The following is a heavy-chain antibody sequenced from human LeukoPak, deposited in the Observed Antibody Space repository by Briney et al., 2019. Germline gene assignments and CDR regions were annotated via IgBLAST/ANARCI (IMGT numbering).Heavy chain of an antibody. CDR1: GFTFSGYS. D-gene: IGHD3-16*01. Sequence: GGSLRLSCAASGFTFSGYSMNWVRQAPGKGLEWLSYISSSSSTIYYADSVKGRITISRDNAKNSLYLQMNSLRAEDTALYYXXRVRGSYASDYWGQGTLVTVXS. CDR3: XRVRGSYASDY. V-gene: IGHV3-48*01. J-gene: IGHJ4*02. CDR2: ISSSSSTI.